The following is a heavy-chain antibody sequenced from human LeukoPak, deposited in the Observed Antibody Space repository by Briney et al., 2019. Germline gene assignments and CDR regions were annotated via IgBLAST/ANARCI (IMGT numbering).Heavy chain of an antibody. CDR1: GFTFSSYG. D-gene: IGHD1-26*01. CDR2: IWYDGSNK. J-gene: IGHJ6*03. CDR3: AKDPRGSYSRDYYYYMDV. Sequence: QPGRSLRLSCAASGFTFSSYGMHWVRKAPGQGLEWVAVIWYDGSNKYYADSVKGRFTISRDNSKNTLYLQMKSLRAEDAAAYYCAKDPRGSYSRDYYYYMDVWGKGTTVTVSS. V-gene: IGHV3-33*06.